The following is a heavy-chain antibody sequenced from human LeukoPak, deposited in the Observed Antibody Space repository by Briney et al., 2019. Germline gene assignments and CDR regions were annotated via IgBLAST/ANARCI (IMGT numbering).Heavy chain of an antibody. Sequence: SVKVSCKASGGIFSSYAISWVRQAPGQGLEWMGRIIPIVGIPNYAQKFQGRVTITADRSTSTAYMELSSLRSEDTAVYYCARDPRNYCSGGSCYMRDYWGQGTLVTVSS. J-gene: IGHJ4*02. D-gene: IGHD2-15*01. V-gene: IGHV1-69*04. CDR2: IIPIVGIP. CDR3: ARDPRNYCSGGSCYMRDY. CDR1: GGIFSSYA.